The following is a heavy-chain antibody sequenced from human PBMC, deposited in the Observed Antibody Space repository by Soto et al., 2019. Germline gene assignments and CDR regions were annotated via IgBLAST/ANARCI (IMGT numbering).Heavy chain of an antibody. D-gene: IGHD4-17*01. CDR1: GFTFSSYG. J-gene: IGHJ4*02. Sequence: EVQLVESGGGLVQRGGSLRLSCAASGFTFSSYGLHWVRQAPGKGLEYVSAISSNGGRTYYANSVKGRFTIARDNSNNTLYLQMGSLTADEMAVYYCEAVRQNYGAYDFWGQGTLVSVSS. CDR3: EAVRQNYGAYDF. V-gene: IGHV3-64*01. CDR2: ISSNGGRT.